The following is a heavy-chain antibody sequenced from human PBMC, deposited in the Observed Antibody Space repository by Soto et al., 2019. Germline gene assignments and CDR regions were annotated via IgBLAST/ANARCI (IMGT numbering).Heavy chain of an antibody. D-gene: IGHD5-18*01. CDR1: GCTFSSYG. Sequence: PGRSRRLSWAASGCTFSSYGMSGVRQAPGKGLEWGSASSGSGGSTYYADSVKGRFTISRDNSKNTLYRQRNSLRAEDTAVDYFSAPYKQTKYSNSYYYGMDVWGQGTTVTVSS. J-gene: IGHJ6*02. V-gene: IGHV3-23*01. CDR3: SAPYKQTKYSNSYYYGMDV. CDR2: SSGSGGST.